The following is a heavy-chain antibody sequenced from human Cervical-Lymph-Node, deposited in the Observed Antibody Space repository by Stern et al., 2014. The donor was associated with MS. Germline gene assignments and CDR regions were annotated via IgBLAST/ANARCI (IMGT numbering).Heavy chain of an antibody. J-gene: IGHJ4*02. CDR3: ATDARGEY. V-gene: IGHV3-30*03. CDR2: ISYDGRSD. CDR1: GFTFTIYG. Sequence: VQLVESGGGVVQPGRSLRLSCAASGFTFTIYGMHWVRQAPGKGLEWVAVISYDGRSDYYADSVKGRFTISRDNSKNALYLQMNSLRVEDTAVYYCATDARGEYWGQGTLVTVSS.